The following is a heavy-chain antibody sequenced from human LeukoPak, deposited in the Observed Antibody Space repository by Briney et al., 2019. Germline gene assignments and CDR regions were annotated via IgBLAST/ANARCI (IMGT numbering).Heavy chain of an antibody. V-gene: IGHV3-30*18. CDR1: GFTFSSYG. J-gene: IGHJ3*02. CDR3: AKARYCSSTSCRAPSAFDI. Sequence: GGSLRLSCAASGFTFSSYGVHWVRQAPGKGLEWVAVISYDGSNKYYADSVKGRFTISRDNSKNTLYLQMNSLRAEDTAVYYCAKARYCSSTSCRAPSAFDIWGQGTMVTVSS. CDR2: ISYDGSNK. D-gene: IGHD2-2*01.